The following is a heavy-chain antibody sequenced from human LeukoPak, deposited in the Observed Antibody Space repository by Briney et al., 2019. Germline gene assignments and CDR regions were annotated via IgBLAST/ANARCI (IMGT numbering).Heavy chain of an antibody. Sequence: GGSLRLSCAASGFTFSSYGMHWVRQAPGKGLEWVAFIRYDGSNKYYADSVKGRFTISRDNSKNTLYLQMNSLRAEDTAVYCCAKDQYSSSYYFDHWGQGTLVTVSS. J-gene: IGHJ4*02. V-gene: IGHV3-30*02. CDR3: AKDQYSSSYYFDH. CDR2: IRYDGSNK. CDR1: GFTFSSYG. D-gene: IGHD6-6*01.